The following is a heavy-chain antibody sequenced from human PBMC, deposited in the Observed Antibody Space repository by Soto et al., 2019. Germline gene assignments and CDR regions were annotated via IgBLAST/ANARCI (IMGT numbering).Heavy chain of an antibody. J-gene: IGHJ6*02. CDR3: ARYSSGWTIHYYYGMDV. V-gene: IGHV1-69*13. D-gene: IGHD6-19*01. CDR2: IIPIFGTA. Sequence: EASVKVSCKASGGTFSSYAISWVRQAPGQGLEWMGGIIPIFGTANYAQKFQGRVTITADESTSTAYMELSSLRSEDTAVYYCARYSSGWTIHYYYGMDVWGQGTTVTVSS. CDR1: GGTFSSYA.